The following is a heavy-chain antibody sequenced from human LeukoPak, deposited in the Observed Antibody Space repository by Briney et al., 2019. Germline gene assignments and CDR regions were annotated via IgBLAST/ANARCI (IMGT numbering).Heavy chain of an antibody. D-gene: IGHD3-22*01. J-gene: IGHJ4*02. Sequence: GGSLRLSCAASGFTFSSYWMSWVRQAPGKGLEWEANIKQDGSEKYYVDSVKGRFTISRDNAKNSLYLQMNSLRAEDTAVYYCAREMYYYDSSGHLNYWGQGTLVTVSS. CDR2: IKQDGSEK. CDR3: AREMYYYDSSGHLNY. CDR1: GFTFSSYW. V-gene: IGHV3-7*01.